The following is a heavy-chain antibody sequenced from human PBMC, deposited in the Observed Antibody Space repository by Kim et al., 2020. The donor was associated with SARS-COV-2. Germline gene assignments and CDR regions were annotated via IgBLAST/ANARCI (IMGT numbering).Heavy chain of an antibody. Sequence: GGSLRLSCAASGFTFSSYSMNWVRQAPGKGLEWVSSISSSSSYIYYADSVKGRFTISRDNAKNSLYLQMNSLRAEDTAVYYCARDQGIAVAGTDAFDIWGQGTMVTVSS. CDR2: ISSSSSYI. D-gene: IGHD6-19*01. CDR3: ARDQGIAVAGTDAFDI. CDR1: GFTFSSYS. J-gene: IGHJ3*02. V-gene: IGHV3-21*01.